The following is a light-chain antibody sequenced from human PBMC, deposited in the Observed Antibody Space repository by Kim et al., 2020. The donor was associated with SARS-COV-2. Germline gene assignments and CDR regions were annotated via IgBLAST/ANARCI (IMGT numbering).Light chain of an antibody. J-gene: IGLJ3*02. CDR2: RNN. CDR1: SYNIGSTY. CDR3: AAWDDSLSGPRV. V-gene: IGLV1-47*01. Sequence: QSVLTQPPSASGTPGQRVTISCSGSSYNIGSTYVYWYQQLPGTAPKLLIYRNNQRPSGVPDRFSASKSGTSASLAISGLRSEDEADYYCAAWDDSLSGPRVFGGGTKLTVL.